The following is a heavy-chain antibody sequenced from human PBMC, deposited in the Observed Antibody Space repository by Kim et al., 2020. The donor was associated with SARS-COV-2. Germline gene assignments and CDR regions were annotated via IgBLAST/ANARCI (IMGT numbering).Heavy chain of an antibody. Sequence: GGSLRLSCAASGFTFSSYAMSWVRQAPGKGLEWVSAISGSGGSTYYADSVKGRFTISRDNSKNTLYLQMNSLRAEDTAVYYCAKDWSGAWLVQGYFDYWGQGTLVTVSS. CDR3: AKDWSGAWLVQGYFDY. D-gene: IGHD6-19*01. V-gene: IGHV3-23*01. CDR2: ISGSGGST. CDR1: GFTFSSYA. J-gene: IGHJ4*02.